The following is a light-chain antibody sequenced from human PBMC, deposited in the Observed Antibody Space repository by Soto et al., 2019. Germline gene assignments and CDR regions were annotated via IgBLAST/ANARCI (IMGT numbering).Light chain of an antibody. CDR3: QQSGDTPPWT. Sequence: RLTQSPSSLSASVGERVTITCRASQSIRIYLNWYQQKPGKAPELLIFAASSLQSGVPSRFSGSGSGTDFTLTISSLQPEDFATYYCQQSGDTPPWTFGQGTKVDIK. CDR1: QSIRIY. CDR2: AAS. V-gene: IGKV1-39*01. J-gene: IGKJ1*01.